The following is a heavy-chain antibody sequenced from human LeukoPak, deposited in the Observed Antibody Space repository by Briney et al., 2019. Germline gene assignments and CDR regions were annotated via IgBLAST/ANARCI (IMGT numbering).Heavy chain of an antibody. CDR1: GFTFSSYS. J-gene: IGHJ3*02. V-gene: IGHV3-21*01. Sequence: GGSLRLSCAASGFTFSSYSMNWVRQAPGKGLEWVSSISSSSSYIYYADSLKGRFTISRDNAKNSLYLQMNSLRAEDTAVYYCATSLSSVAGPRAAFDIWGQGTMVTVSS. CDR3: ATSLSSVAGPRAAFDI. D-gene: IGHD6-19*01. CDR2: ISSSSSYI.